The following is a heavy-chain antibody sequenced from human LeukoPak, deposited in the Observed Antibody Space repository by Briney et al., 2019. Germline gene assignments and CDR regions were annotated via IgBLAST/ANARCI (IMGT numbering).Heavy chain of an antibody. CDR3: ARTSSTLWLRTPGGDY. D-gene: IGHD5-12*01. CDR2: ISAYNGNT. V-gene: IGHV1-18*01. Sequence: ASVKVSCKASGYTFTSYGISWVRQAPGQGLEWMGWISAYNGNTNYAQKLQGRVTMTTDTSTSTAYMELRSLRSNDTAVYYCARTSSTLWLRTPGGDYWGQGTLVTVSS. J-gene: IGHJ4*02. CDR1: GYTFTSYG.